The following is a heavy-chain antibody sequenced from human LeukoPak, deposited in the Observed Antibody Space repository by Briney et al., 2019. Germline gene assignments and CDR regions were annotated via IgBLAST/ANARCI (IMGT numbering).Heavy chain of an antibody. V-gene: IGHV3-33*08. CDR2: IWYDGSNK. Sequence: QPGGSLRLSCAVSGITLSNYGMSWVRQAPGKGLEWVAVIWYDGSNKYYADSVKGRFTISRDNSKNTLYLQMNSLRAEDTAVYYCARDARDYYGSGSYEYYYYYMDVWGKGTTVTVSS. CDR1: GITLSNYG. CDR3: ARDARDYYGSGSYEYYYYYMDV. D-gene: IGHD3-10*01. J-gene: IGHJ6*03.